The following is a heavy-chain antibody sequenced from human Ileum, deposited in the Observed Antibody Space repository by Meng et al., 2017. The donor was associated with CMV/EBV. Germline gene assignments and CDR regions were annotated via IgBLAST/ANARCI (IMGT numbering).Heavy chain of an antibody. J-gene: IGHJ4*02. V-gene: IGHV1-69*05. D-gene: IGHD2-21*01. CDR2: IIPIFGTA. Sequence: SVKVSCKASGGTFSSYAISWVRQAPGQGLEWMGGIIPIFGTANYAQKFQGRVTITTDESTSTAYMELSSLRSGDTAVYYCAREEVRLRYFDYWGQGTLVTVSS. CDR3: AREEVRLRYFDY. CDR1: GGTFSSYA.